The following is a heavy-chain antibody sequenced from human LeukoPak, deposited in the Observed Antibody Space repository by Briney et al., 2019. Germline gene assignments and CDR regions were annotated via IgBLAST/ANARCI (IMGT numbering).Heavy chain of an antibody. Sequence: PGGSLRLSCAASGFSFSSRNMNWVRQAPGKGLEWVSYISASTSSIYYADSVKGRFTISRDIGKNSLYLQMNSLRAEDTAVYYCAKDRSWNFPYYLDYWGQGTLVTVSS. J-gene: IGHJ4*02. CDR2: ISASTSSI. D-gene: IGHD1-7*01. CDR3: AKDRSWNFPYYLDY. V-gene: IGHV3-48*04. CDR1: GFSFSSRN.